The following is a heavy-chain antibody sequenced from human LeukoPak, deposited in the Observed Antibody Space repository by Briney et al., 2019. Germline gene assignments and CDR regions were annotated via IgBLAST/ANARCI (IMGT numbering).Heavy chain of an antibody. Sequence: GGSLRLSCAASGFIASINYMSWVRQAPGKGLEWVSVIYSDGNTDYADSVKGRFTISRDDSKNTLYLQMSGLRAEDTAVYYCARDGGSGWSSAFFDHWGQGTLVSVSS. CDR1: GFIASINY. CDR2: IYSDGNT. J-gene: IGHJ4*02. D-gene: IGHD6-19*01. CDR3: ARDGGSGWSSAFFDH. V-gene: IGHV3-53*01.